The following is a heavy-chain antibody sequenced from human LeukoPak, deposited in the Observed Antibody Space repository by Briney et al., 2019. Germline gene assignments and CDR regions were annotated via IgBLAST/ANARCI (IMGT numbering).Heavy chain of an antibody. D-gene: IGHD2-15*01. CDR1: GFTFNSYA. CDR3: AKGWGYCSGGTCYSYYYYGMDV. Sequence: PGGSLRLSCAASGFTFNSYAMSWVRQAPGEGLEWVSGISVSGGNTHYADSVKGRFTISRDNSKNTLYLQMNSLRAEDTAVYHCAKGWGYCSGGTCYSYYYYGMDVWGQGTTVTVSS. J-gene: IGHJ6*02. CDR2: ISVSGGNT. V-gene: IGHV3-23*01.